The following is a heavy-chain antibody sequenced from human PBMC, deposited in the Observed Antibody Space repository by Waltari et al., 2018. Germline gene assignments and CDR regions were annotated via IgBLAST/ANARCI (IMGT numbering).Heavy chain of an antibody. Sequence: QVQLQESGPGLVKPSETLSLTCAVSNFYISDGYYWGWIRQSPGKGLECIGSIYHSGTTHSNPSLESRVTISVDRSRNQFSLKVTSVSAADTAVYFCARDQRFLESLYPYYYALDAWGRGITVTVSS. CDR1: NFYISDGYY. D-gene: IGHD3-3*01. CDR2: IYHSGTT. V-gene: IGHV4-38-2*02. CDR3: ARDQRFLESLYPYYYALDA. J-gene: IGHJ6*02.